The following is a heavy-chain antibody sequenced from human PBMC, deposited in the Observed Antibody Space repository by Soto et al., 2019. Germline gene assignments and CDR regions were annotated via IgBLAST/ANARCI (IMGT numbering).Heavy chain of an antibody. D-gene: IGHD2-21*02. CDR3: ARVRESTARIYYYYYYGMDV. Sequence: SETLSLTCAVYGGSFSGYYWSWIRQPPGKGLEWIGEINHSGSTNYNPSLKSRVTISVDTSKNQFSLKLSSVTAADTAVYYCARVRESTARIYYYYYYGMDVWGQGTTVTVSS. J-gene: IGHJ6*02. CDR1: GGSFSGYY. CDR2: INHSGST. V-gene: IGHV4-34*01.